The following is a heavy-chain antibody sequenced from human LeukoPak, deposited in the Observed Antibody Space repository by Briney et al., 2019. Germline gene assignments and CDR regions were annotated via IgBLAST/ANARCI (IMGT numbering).Heavy chain of an antibody. V-gene: IGHV4-34*01. CDR2: INHSGST. D-gene: IGHD4-17*01. CDR1: GGSFSGYY. CDR3: ARGDGDYGLDY. Sequence: SETLSLTCAVYGGSFSGYYWSWIRQPPGKGLEWIGEINHSGSTNYNPSLKSRVTISVDTSKNQFSLKLSSVTAADTAVYYCARGDGDYGLDYWGQGTLVTVSS. J-gene: IGHJ4*02.